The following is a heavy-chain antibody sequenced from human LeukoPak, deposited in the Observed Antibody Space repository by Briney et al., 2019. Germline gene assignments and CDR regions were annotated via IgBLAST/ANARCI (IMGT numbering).Heavy chain of an antibody. CDR3: ARDYGDHAFDC. J-gene: IGHJ4*02. V-gene: IGHV4-39*01. CDR2: FYYSGST. CDR1: GGSVSRSSYY. D-gene: IGHD4-17*01. Sequence: SETLSLTCTVSGGSVSRSSYYWGWIRQPPGKGLEWIGSFYYSGSTYYNPSLKSRVTISVDTSKNQFSLKLSSVTAADTAVYFCARDYGDHAFDCWGQGTLVTVSS.